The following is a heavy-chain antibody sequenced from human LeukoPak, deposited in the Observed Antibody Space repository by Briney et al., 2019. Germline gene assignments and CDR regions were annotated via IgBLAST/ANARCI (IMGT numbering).Heavy chain of an antibody. V-gene: IGHV1-18*01. Sequence: GASVKDSCKASGYTFTSYGISWVRQAPGQGLEWMGWISAYNGNTNYAQKLQGRVTMTTDTSTSTAYMELRSLRSDDTAVYYCARVGLDYYDSITRWFDPWGQGTLVTVSS. CDR1: GYTFTSYG. D-gene: IGHD3-22*01. CDR3: ARVGLDYYDSITRWFDP. J-gene: IGHJ5*02. CDR2: ISAYNGNT.